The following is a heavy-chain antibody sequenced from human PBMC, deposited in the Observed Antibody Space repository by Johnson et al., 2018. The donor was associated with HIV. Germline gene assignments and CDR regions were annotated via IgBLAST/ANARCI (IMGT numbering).Heavy chain of an antibody. V-gene: IGHV3-15*01. CDR3: TTPFHRHDAFDI. CDR2: IKSKTDGGTT. CDR1: GFTFSNAW. Sequence: VQLVESGGGLVKPGGSLRLSCAASGFTFSNAWMSWVRQAPGKGLEWVGRIKSKTDGGTTDYAAPVKGRFTITRDDSKNTLYLQMNSLKTEDTAVYYCTTPFHRHDAFDIWGQGTMVTVSS. J-gene: IGHJ3*02.